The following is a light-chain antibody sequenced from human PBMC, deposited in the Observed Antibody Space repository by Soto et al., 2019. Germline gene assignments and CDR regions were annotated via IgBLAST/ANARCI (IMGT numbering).Light chain of an antibody. CDR3: QQSYSLPWT. V-gene: IGKV1-39*01. CDR2: AAS. CDR1: QSISTN. Sequence: DIQMTQSPSSLSASVGDRLAITCRASQSISTNLNWYQPTPGKAPKLLISAASNMPSGVPSSFSGSGSGTHFTLTITTLQTDGFATYFCQQSYSLPWTFGQGTMVEIK. J-gene: IGKJ1*01.